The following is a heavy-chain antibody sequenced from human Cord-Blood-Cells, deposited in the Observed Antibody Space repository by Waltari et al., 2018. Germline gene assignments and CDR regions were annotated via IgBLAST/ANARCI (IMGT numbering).Heavy chain of an antibody. D-gene: IGHD1-7*01. J-gene: IGHJ3*02. CDR1: GYYLPAFS. CDR3: ATETGTTAFDI. Sequence: QVQLVQSGAEVNKPGASVKVSCKVSGYYLPAFSINRVRKAPGKGLEWMGGFDPEDGETIYAQKFQGRVTMTEDTSTDTAYMELSSLRSEDTAVYYCATETGTTAFDIWGQGTMVTVSS. CDR2: FDPEDGET. V-gene: IGHV1-24*01.